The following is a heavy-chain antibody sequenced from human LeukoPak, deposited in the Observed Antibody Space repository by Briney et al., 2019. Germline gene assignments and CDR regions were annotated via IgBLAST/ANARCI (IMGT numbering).Heavy chain of an antibody. D-gene: IGHD4-17*01. V-gene: IGHV1-8*01. CDR1: GYTFTSYD. CDR3: ARDYGDYSERFQH. CDR2: MNPNSGNT. Sequence: ASVKVSCKASGYTFTSYDINWVRPATGQGLEWMGWMNPNSGNTGYAQKFQGRVTMTRNTSISTAYMEPSSLRSEDTAVYYCARDYGDYSERFQHWGQGTLVTVSS. J-gene: IGHJ1*01.